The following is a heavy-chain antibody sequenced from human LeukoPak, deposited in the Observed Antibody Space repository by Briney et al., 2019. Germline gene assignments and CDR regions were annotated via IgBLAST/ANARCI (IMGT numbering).Heavy chain of an antibody. Sequence: SSVKVSCKASGGTFSSYTISWVRQAPGQGLEWMGRIIPILGIANYAQKFQGRVTITADKSTSTAYMELSSLRSEDTAVYYCARGLSVAATRDYWGQGTLVTVSS. J-gene: IGHJ4*02. V-gene: IGHV1-69*02. CDR1: GGTFSSYT. CDR2: IIPILGIA. CDR3: ARGLSVAATRDY. D-gene: IGHD2-15*01.